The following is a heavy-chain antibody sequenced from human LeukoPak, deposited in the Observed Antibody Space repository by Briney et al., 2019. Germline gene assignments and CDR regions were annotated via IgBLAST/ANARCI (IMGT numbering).Heavy chain of an antibody. D-gene: IGHD3-10*01. CDR3: ARDLKWFGELLNDY. CDR2: ISSSSSYI. Sequence: PGGSLRLSCAASGFTFSSYSMNWVRQAPGKGLEWVSSISSSSSYIYYADSVKGRFTISRDNAKNSLYLQMSSLRAEDTAVYYCARDLKWFGELLNDYWGQGTLVTVSS. J-gene: IGHJ4*02. CDR1: GFTFSSYS. V-gene: IGHV3-21*01.